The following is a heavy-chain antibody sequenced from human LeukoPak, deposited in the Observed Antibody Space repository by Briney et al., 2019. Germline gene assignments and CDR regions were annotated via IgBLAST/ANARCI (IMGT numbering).Heavy chain of an antibody. CDR3: TTMSWQRDLLGSCVY. Sequence: GRSLRLSCAASGFTFSSYSMNWVRQAPGKGLEWVSSISSSGSYIYYADSVKGRFTISRDNAKNSLYLQMNSLRAEDTAVYCYTTMSWQRDLLGSCVYWGQGTLVTVSS. J-gene: IGHJ1*01. CDR2: ISSSGSYI. CDR1: GFTFSSYS. D-gene: IGHD3-10*01. V-gene: IGHV3-21*01.